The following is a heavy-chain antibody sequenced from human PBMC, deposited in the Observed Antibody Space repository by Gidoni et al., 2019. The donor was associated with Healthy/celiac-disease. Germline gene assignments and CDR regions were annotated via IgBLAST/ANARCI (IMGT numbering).Heavy chain of an antibody. V-gene: IGHV4-31*03. CDR3: ARDRSGSYYFDY. CDR2: IYYSGNT. J-gene: IGHJ4*02. D-gene: IGHD1-26*01. Sequence: QVQLQESGPGLVKPSQTLSLTCTVSGGSISSGGYYWSWIRQHPGKGLEWIGYIYYSGNTYYNPSLKSRVTISVDTSKNQFSLKLSSVTAADTAVYYCARDRSGSYYFDYWGQGTLVTVSS. CDR1: GGSISSGGYY.